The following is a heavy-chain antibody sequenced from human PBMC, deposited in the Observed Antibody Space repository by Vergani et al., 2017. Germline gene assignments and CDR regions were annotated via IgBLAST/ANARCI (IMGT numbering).Heavy chain of an antibody. V-gene: IGHV3-21*01. J-gene: IGHJ4*02. Sequence: EVQLVESGGGLVQPGGSLRLSCAASGFTFSSYSMNWVRQAPGKGLEWVSSISSSSSYIYYADSGKGRFTISRDNAKNSLYLQMNSLRAEDTAVYYCARTALWFGVFDYWGQGTLVTVSS. CDR1: GFTFSSYS. CDR3: ARTALWFGVFDY. D-gene: IGHD3-10*01. CDR2: ISSSSSYI.